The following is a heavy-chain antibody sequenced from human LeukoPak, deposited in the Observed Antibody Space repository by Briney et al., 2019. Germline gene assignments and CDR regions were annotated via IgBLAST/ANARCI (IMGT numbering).Heavy chain of an antibody. Sequence: GGSLRLSCAASEFTFSNYWMSRVRQAPGKGPEWVASIKEDGSIKYYVDSVKGRFTISRDNAKNSLYLQMSSLRAEDTAVYYCAKVAKYYYGSETYYFFEHWGQGTPVTASS. V-gene: IGHV3-7*01. J-gene: IGHJ4*02. D-gene: IGHD3-10*01. CDR2: IKEDGSIK. CDR1: EFTFSNYW. CDR3: AKVAKYYYGSETYYFFEH.